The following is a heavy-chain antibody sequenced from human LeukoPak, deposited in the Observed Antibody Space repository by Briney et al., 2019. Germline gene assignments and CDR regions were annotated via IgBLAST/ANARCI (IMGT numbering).Heavy chain of an antibody. D-gene: IGHD5-24*01. Sequence: GGSLRLSCTASGFTFSSYWMSWVRQAPGKGLEWVANIKGDGSEKHHVDSVKGRFTISRDNAKNSLSLQMNSLRAEDTAVYYCARDGDGYNSVDSWGQGTLVTVSS. CDR1: GFTFSSYW. CDR2: IKGDGSEK. CDR3: ARDGDGYNSVDS. J-gene: IGHJ4*02. V-gene: IGHV3-7*01.